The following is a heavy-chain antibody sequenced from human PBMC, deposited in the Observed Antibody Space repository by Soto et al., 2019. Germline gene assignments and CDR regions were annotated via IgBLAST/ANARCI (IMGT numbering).Heavy chain of an antibody. J-gene: IGHJ4*02. D-gene: IGHD4-17*01. CDR3: ARFQPVTTGDY. V-gene: IGHV4-34*01. Sequence: KASETLSLTCAVYGGSFSGYYWSWIRQPPGKGLEWIGEINHSGSTNYNPSLKSRVTISVDTSKNQFSLKLSSVTAADTAVYYCARFQPVTTGDYWGQGTLVTVSS. CDR1: GGSFSGYY. CDR2: INHSGST.